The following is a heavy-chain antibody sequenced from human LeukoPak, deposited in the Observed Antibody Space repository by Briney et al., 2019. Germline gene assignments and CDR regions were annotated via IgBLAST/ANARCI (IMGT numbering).Heavy chain of an antibody. CDR2: IYYSGST. D-gene: IGHD6-13*01. J-gene: IGHJ5*02. CDR3: ARGGSSWPTEGWFDP. V-gene: IGHV4-38-2*02. Sequence: SETLSLTCTVSNYSISTDYYWGWLRQPPGKGLEWIGSIYYSGSTYYNPSLKSRVTISVDTSKNQFSLKLSSVTAADTAVYYCARGGSSWPTEGWFDPWGQGTLVTVSS. CDR1: NYSISTDYY.